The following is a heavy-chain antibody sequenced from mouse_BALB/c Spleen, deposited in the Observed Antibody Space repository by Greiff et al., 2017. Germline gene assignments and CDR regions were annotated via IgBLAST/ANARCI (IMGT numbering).Heavy chain of an antibody. CDR2: ISSGGGST. J-gene: IGHJ3*01. Sequence: EVQGVESGGGLVKPGGSLKLSCAASGFAFSSYDMSWVRQTPEKRLEWVAYISSGGGSTYYPDTVKGRFTISRDNAKNTLYLQMSSLKSEDTAMYYCARKGYDGAWFAYWGQGTLVTVSA. V-gene: IGHV5-12-1*01. D-gene: IGHD2-14*01. CDR1: GFAFSSYD. CDR3: ARKGYDGAWFAY.